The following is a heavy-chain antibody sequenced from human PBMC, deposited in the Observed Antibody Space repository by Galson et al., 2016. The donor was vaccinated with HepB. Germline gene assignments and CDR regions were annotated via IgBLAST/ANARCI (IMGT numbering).Heavy chain of an antibody. CDR2: TYYRSKWYH. CDR3: ARDETRYHSSLKYYYYYYMDV. Sequence: CAISGDSVSSNSAAWNWIRQSPSRGLEWLGRTYYRSKWYHDYAVSVKSRITINPDTSKNQFSLQLNSVTPEDTAVYYCARDETRYHSSLKYYYYYYMDVWGKETTVTVSS. D-gene: IGHD6-13*01. J-gene: IGHJ6*03. V-gene: IGHV6-1*01. CDR1: GDSVSSNSAA.